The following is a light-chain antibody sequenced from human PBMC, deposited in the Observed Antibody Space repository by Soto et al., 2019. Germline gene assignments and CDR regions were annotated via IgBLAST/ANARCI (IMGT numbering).Light chain of an antibody. CDR1: QSISSW. CDR2: KAS. V-gene: IGKV1-5*03. J-gene: IGKJ1*01. Sequence: DIQMTQSPSTLSASVGDRVTITCRASQSISSWLAWYQQKPGKATKLLIYKASSLESGVPSRFSGSGSGTEFTLTIISLQPDDFATYSCQQYNSYSQGTFGQGTKVEIK. CDR3: QQYNSYSQGT.